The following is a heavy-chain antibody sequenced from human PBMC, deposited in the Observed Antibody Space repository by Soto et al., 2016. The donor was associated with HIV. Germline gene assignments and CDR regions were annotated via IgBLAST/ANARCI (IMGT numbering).Heavy chain of an antibody. V-gene: IGHV4-34*02. D-gene: IGHD4-4*01. CDR1: GGSFSGYQ. Sequence: QVQLQQWGAGLLKPSETLSLTCAVYGGSFSGYQWTWIRQAPGKGLEWIGEVNHSGLTNYSPSLKSRLTISTDTSKNQFSLKLTSVTAADTAVYYCARHGDSNNWDRSFDSWVHGNLGHRLL. J-gene: IGHJ4*02. CDR2: VNHSGLT. CDR3: ARHGDSNNWDRSFDS.